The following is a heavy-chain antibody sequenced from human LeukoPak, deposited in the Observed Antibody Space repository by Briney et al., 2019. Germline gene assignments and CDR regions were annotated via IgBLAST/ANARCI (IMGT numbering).Heavy chain of an antibody. V-gene: IGHV1-24*01. CDR2: FDPVDGET. CDR1: GYTLTELS. Sequence: ASVKVSCKVSGYTLTELSMHWVRQAPGKGLEWMGGFDPVDGETIYAQKFQGRVTMTEDTSTDTAYMELSSLRSEDTAVYYCATVGYYGSGSYPFDPWGQGTLVTVSS. CDR3: ATVGYYGSGSYPFDP. J-gene: IGHJ5*02. D-gene: IGHD3-10*01.